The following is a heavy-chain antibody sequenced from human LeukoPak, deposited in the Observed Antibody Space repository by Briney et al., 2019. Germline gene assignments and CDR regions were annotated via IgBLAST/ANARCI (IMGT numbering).Heavy chain of an antibody. Sequence: SETLSLTCAVDGGSFSGYYWSWVRQPPGKGLEWVGEINHSGSTNFNPSLKSRVTISVDTSKNPFSLKLSSVTAADTAVYYCASDSGYDEIDYWGQGTLVTVSS. J-gene: IGHJ4*02. CDR1: GGSFSGYY. CDR2: INHSGST. V-gene: IGHV4-34*01. CDR3: ASDSGYDEIDY. D-gene: IGHD5-12*01.